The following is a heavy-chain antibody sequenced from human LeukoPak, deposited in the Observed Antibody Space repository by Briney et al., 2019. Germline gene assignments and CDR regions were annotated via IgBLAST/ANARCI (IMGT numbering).Heavy chain of an antibody. J-gene: IGHJ4*02. V-gene: IGHV3-30*03. CDR3: ARDPYFDWLLDY. Sequence: GGSLRLSCAASGFTFSSYGMHWVRQAPGKGLEWVAVISYDGSNKYYADSVKGRFTISRDNSKNTLYLQMNSLRAEDTSVYYCARDPYFDWLLDYWGQGILVTISS. CDR1: GFTFSSYG. CDR2: ISYDGSNK. D-gene: IGHD3-9*01.